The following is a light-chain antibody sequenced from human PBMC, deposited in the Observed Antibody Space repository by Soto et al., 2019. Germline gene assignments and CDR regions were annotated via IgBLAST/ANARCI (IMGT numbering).Light chain of an antibody. CDR1: QSISSY. V-gene: IGKV1-39*01. CDR3: QQSYSTPFT. Sequence: DIQMTQSPSSLSASVGDRVTITCRASQSISSYLNWYQQKPGKAPKLLIYAASSLQSGVPSRFSGSGSGTDLALTISSRQPEDCATFYCQQSYSTPFTFGPGTKVNI. CDR2: AAS. J-gene: IGKJ3*01.